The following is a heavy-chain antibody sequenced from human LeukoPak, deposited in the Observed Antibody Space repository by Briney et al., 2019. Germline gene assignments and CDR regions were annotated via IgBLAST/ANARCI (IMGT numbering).Heavy chain of an antibody. J-gene: IGHJ4*02. Sequence: GGSLRLSCEASGVTFSSYVMSWVRQAPGKGPEWVSGISGSGGGTYYADSVKGRFTISRDNSKNTLYLQMNSLRAEDTAVYYCAKRTRPYSGYDSHFDYWGQGTLVTVSS. CDR2: ISGSGGGT. CDR1: GVTFSSYV. D-gene: IGHD5-12*01. CDR3: AKRTRPYSGYDSHFDY. V-gene: IGHV3-23*01.